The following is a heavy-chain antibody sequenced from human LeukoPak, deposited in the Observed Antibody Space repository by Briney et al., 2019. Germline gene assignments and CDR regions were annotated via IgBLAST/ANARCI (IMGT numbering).Heavy chain of an antibody. CDR3: ARGYYYYGMDV. V-gene: IGHV4-34*01. CDR2: INHSGST. CDR1: GGSFSGYY. Sequence: PSETLSLTCAVYGGSFSGYYWSWIRQPPGKGLEWIGEINHSGSTNNDPSLKSRVTISVDTSKNQFSLKLSSVTAADTAVYYCARGYYYYGMDVWGKGTAVTVSS. J-gene: IGHJ6*04.